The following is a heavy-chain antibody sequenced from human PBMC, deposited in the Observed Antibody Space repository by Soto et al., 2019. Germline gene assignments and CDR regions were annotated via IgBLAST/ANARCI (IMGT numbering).Heavy chain of an antibody. Sequence: PSETLSLTCTVSGGSISSYYWSWIRQPPGKGLERIGYIYYSGSTNYNPSLKSRVTISVDTSKNQFSLKLSSVTAADTAVYYCARRYGKNAFDIWGQGTMVTVSS. V-gene: IGHV4-59*01. J-gene: IGHJ3*02. D-gene: IGHD5-18*01. CDR2: IYYSGST. CDR3: ARRYGKNAFDI. CDR1: GGSISSYY.